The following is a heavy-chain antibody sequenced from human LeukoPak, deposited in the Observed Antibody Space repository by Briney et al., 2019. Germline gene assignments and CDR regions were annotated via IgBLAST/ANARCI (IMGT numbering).Heavy chain of an antibody. CDR2: IKSKTDDETT. J-gene: IGHJ3*02. V-gene: IGHV3-15*01. D-gene: IGHD4-11*01. CDR3: TTDPATLTNDDAFYI. Sequence: PGGSLRLSCAASGFTFSNAWMSWVRQAPGKGLEWVGRIKSKTDDETTDYAAPVKGRFTISRDESKNTLYLQMNSLKSEDTAVYYCTTDPATLTNDDAFYIWGQGTMVTVSS. CDR1: GFTFSNAW.